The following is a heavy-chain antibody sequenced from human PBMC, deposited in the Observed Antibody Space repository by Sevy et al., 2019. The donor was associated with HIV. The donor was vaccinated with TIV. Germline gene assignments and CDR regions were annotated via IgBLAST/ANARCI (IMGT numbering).Heavy chain of an antibody. V-gene: IGHV3-20*04. CDR3: ARGAGRTAMVPFYLDY. CDR1: GFTFDDYG. D-gene: IGHD5-18*01. J-gene: IGHJ4*02. CDR2: INWNGDST. Sequence: GGSLRLSCAASGFTFDDYGMSWVRQAPGKGLEWVSGINWNGDSTNYADSARGRFTISRDNAKNSLYLQMNSLRAEDTAVYYCARGAGRTAMVPFYLDYWGQGTLVTVSS.